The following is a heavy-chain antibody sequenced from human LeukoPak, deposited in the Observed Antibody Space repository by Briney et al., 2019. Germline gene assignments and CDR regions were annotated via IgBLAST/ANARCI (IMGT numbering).Heavy chain of an antibody. D-gene: IGHD2-15*01. CDR2: ISGSGGST. V-gene: IGHV3-23*01. CDR3: AKDSGSGPKLGYFDY. CDR1: GFTFSSYA. J-gene: IGHJ4*02. Sequence: GRSLRLSCAASGFTFSSYAMSWVRQAPGKGLEWVSAISGSGGSTYYADSVKGRFTISRDNSKNTLYLQMNSLRAEDTAVYYCAKDSGSGPKLGYFDYWGQGTLVTVSS.